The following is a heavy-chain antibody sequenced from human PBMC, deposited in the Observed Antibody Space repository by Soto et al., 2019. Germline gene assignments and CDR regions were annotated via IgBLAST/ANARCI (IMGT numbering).Heavy chain of an antibody. J-gene: IGHJ5*02. V-gene: IGHV1-3*01. CDR2: INAGNGNT. D-gene: IGHD2-15*01. CDR3: ARDLGLFFSAKSWNNLFSP. Sequence: GASVKVSCKASGYTFTSYAMHWVRQAPGQRLEWMGWINAGNGNTKYSQKFQGRVTITRDTSASTAYMELSSLRSDDTAVYYCARDLGLFFSAKSWNNLFSPCGQGTLVPVSS. CDR1: GYTFTSYA.